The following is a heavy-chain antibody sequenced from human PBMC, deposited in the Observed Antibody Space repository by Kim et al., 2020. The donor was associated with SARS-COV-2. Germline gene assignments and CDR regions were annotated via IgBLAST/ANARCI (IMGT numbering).Heavy chain of an antibody. J-gene: IGHJ6*02. V-gene: IGHV7-4-1*02. CDR2: INTDTGNR. CDR1: GYTFTSSA. D-gene: IGHD1-26*01. Sequence: ASVKVSCKASGYTFTSSAMNWVRQAPGQGLEWMGWINTDTGNRTYAQGFTGRFVFSLDTSVSTAYLQISSLKAEDTAVYYCTRVRVGANYYGMDVRGQGTTVTVSS. CDR3: TRVRVGANYYGMDV.